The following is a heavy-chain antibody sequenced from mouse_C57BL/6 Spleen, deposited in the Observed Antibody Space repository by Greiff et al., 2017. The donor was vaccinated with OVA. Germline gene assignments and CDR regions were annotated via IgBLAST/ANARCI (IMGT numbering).Heavy chain of an antibody. CDR1: GFTFTSYA. D-gene: IGHD2-3*01. CDR3: AREDDGCYSWFAY. CDR2: ISAGGSCT. J-gene: IGHJ3*01. Sequence: EVMLVESGGGLVKPGGSLKLSCAASGFTFTSYAMSWVRQTPEKRLEWVATISAGGSCTYYPDNVKGRSTITRDNAKNNLYLQMSHLTSEDTAMYYCAREDDGCYSWFAYWGQGTLVTVSA. V-gene: IGHV5-4*01.